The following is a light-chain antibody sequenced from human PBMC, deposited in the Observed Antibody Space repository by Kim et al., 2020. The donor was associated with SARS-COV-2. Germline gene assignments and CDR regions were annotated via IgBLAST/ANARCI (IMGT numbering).Light chain of an antibody. V-gene: IGLV3-19*01. Sequence: VSLGQTVRITCQGDSLRSYYATWYQQKPGQAPIVVIYGKNNRPSGIPDRFSGSSSGDTASLTITGTQAGDEADYYCNSRGSNDNVLFGGGTKVTVL. CDR1: SLRSYY. CDR2: GKN. J-gene: IGLJ2*01. CDR3: NSRGSNDNVL.